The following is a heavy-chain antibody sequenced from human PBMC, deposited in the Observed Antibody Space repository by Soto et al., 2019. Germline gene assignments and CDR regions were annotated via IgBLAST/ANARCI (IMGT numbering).Heavy chain of an antibody. D-gene: IGHD3-16*01. CDR1: GYSFTSYS. J-gene: IGHJ4*02. CDR3: ARVYDNTYFDY. V-gene: IGHV1-18*04. Sequence: QVQLVQSGAEVKKPGASVKVSCKTSGYSFTSYSITWVRQAPGQGLEWMGWISAYNGNTNYAQKLQGRVTMTTDTSTRTGYMELRSLRSDDTAVYYCARVYDNTYFDYWGQGTLVTVSS. CDR2: ISAYNGNT.